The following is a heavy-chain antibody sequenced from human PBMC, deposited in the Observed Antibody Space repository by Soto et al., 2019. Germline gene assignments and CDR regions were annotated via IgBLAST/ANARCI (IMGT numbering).Heavy chain of an antibody. CDR1: GGTFGSYA. CDR2: IIPIFGTA. CDR3: ARRVAARSGYYYYGMDV. Sequence: GASVKVSCKASGGTFGSYAISWVRQAPGQGLEWMGGIIPIFGTANYAQKFQGRVTITADKSTSTAYMELSSLRSEDTAVYYCARRVAARSGYYYYGMDVWGQGTTVTVSS. V-gene: IGHV1-69*06. J-gene: IGHJ6*02. D-gene: IGHD6-6*01.